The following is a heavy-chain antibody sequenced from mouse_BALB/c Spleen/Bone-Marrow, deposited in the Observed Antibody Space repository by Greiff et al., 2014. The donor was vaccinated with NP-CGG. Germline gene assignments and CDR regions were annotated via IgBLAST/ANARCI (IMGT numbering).Heavy chain of an antibody. CDR3: ARHERGYPYAMDY. CDR1: GFSLTLYG. V-gene: IGHV2-6-2*01. Sequence: QVQLQQSGPDLVAHSQSLSITCTVSGFSLTLYGVHWVRQSPGKGLEWLVVIWSDGTTTYNSALKSRLSISKDNSKSQVFLKLNSLQTDDTAMYYCARHERGYPYAMDYWGQGTSVTVSS. CDR2: IWSDGTT. D-gene: IGHD2-2*01. J-gene: IGHJ4*01.